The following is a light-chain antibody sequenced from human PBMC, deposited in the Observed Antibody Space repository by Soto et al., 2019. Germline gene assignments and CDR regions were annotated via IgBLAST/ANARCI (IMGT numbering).Light chain of an antibody. CDR2: DVS. V-gene: IGLV2-14*01. CDR3: SSYTSSSTLPVV. CDR1: RSDVGGYNY. J-gene: IGLJ2*01. Sequence: QSALTQPASVSGSPGQSITISCTGTRSDVGGYNYVSWYQQHPGKAPKLMIYDVSNRPSGVSNRFSGSKSGNTASLTTSGLQAEDDADYYCSSYTSSSTLPVVFGGGTKLTVL.